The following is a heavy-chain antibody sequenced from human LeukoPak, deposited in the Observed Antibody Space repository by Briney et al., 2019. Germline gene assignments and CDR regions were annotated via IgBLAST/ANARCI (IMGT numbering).Heavy chain of an antibody. D-gene: IGHD2-15*01. Sequence: SETLSLTCTVSGGSITNYYWSWIRQPPGKGLEWITYIYQTGNTDYNPSLKSRVTISLDTSKNQFSLQLSSVTAADTAVYYCARHESASPFDSWGQGTLVTVSS. V-gene: IGHV4-59*08. J-gene: IGHJ4*02. CDR2: IYQTGNT. CDR1: GGSITNYY. CDR3: ARHESASPFDS.